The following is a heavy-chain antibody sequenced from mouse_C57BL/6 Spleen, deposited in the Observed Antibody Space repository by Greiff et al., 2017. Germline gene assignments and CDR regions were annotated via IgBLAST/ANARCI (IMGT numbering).Heavy chain of an antibody. CDR3: ARLYSSMDY. V-gene: IGHV1-22*01. CDR1: GYTFTDYN. D-gene: IGHD2-1*01. Sequence: EVQLQQSGPELLKPGASVKMSCKASGYTFTDYNMPWVKQSHGTSLEWIGFINPNNGGTSYNQKFKGKATLTVNKSSSTAYVELRGLTSEDSAVYYCARLYSSMDYGGQGTSVTVSS. CDR2: INPNNGGT. J-gene: IGHJ4*01.